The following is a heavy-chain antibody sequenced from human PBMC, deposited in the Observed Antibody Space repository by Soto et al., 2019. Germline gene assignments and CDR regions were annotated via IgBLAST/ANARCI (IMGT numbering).Heavy chain of an antibody. CDR2: ISTDGST. CDR3: AYSSTPFDY. J-gene: IGHJ4*02. V-gene: IGHV3-23*01. Sequence: PGGSLRLSCAASGFTFSSYAMSWVRQAPGKGLEWVSTISTDGSTFYADSVKGRLIMSRDNSKNTLYLQMNSLRAEDTAVYYCAYSSTPFDYWGQGTLVTVSS. D-gene: IGHD6-13*01. CDR1: GFTFSSYA.